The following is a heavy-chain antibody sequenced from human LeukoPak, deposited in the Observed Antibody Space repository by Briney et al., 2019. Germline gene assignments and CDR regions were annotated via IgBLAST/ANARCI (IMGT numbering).Heavy chain of an antibody. V-gene: IGHV3-30*02. CDR2: IRYDGSNK. CDR3: AKDPTDYDDYVGYFDY. Sequence: PGGSLRLSCAASGFTFSSYGMHWVRQAPGKGLEWVAFIRYDGSNKYYADSVKGRFTISRDNSKNTLYLQMNSLRAEDTAVYYCAKDPTDYDDYVGYFDYWGQGTLVTVSS. CDR1: GFTFSSYG. D-gene: IGHD4-17*01. J-gene: IGHJ4*02.